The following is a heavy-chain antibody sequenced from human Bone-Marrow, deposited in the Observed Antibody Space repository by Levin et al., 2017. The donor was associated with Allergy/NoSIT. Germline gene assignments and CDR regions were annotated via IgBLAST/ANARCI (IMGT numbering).Heavy chain of an antibody. CDR1: GYTFTSYG. J-gene: IGHJ6*03. CDR3: ARDQSAEYCSSTSCYDYYYYYMDV. D-gene: IGHD2-2*01. Sequence: GESLKISCKASGYTFTSYGISWVRQAPGQGLEWMGWISAYNGNTNYAQKLQGRVTMTTDTSTSTAYMELRSLRSDDTAVYYCARDQSAEYCSSTSCYDYYYYYMDVWGKGTTVTVSS. V-gene: IGHV1-18*01. CDR2: ISAYNGNT.